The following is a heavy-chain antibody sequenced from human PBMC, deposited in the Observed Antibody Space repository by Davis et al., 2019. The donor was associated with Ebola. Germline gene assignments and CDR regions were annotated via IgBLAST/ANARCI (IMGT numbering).Heavy chain of an antibody. Sequence: MPSETLSLTCTVSGGAISRSSYYWAWIRQPPGEGLEWIGSIYYIGTTYYNPSLESRVTMSVDTSKNQFSLKLNSVTAADTAVYYCASPTDPDIIGYYGLDVWGKGTTVTVSS. CDR3: ASPTDPDIIGYYGLDV. CDR1: GGAISRSSYY. D-gene: IGHD3-10*01. CDR2: IYYIGTT. J-gene: IGHJ6*04. V-gene: IGHV4-39*01.